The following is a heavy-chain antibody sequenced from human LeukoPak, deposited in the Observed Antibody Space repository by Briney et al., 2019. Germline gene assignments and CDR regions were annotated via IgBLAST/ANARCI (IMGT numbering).Heavy chain of an antibody. CDR2: MDYSGST. V-gene: IGHV4-39*01. Sequence: SETLSLTCNVSGDSISSSIYYWDWIRQPPGKGLEWIGNMDYSGSTYYNPSLKSRVTISVDTSKNQFSLKLRSVTAADTAVYYCARGSTVVTHFDYWGQGTLVTVSS. D-gene: IGHD4-23*01. CDR3: ARGSTVVTHFDY. J-gene: IGHJ4*02. CDR1: GDSISSSIYY.